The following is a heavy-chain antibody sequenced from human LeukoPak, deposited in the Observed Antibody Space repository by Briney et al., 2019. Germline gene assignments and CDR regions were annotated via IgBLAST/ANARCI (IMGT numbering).Heavy chain of an antibody. Sequence: GGSLRLSCAASAFTFSRYSMNWVRQAPGKGLEWVSSISSSSYIYYADSVKGRFTISRDNARNSLYLQMNSLRAEDTAVYYCAKRRGLELLYYYYMDVWGKGTTVTVSS. CDR3: AKRRGLELLYYYYMDV. D-gene: IGHD1-7*01. CDR2: ISSSSYI. J-gene: IGHJ6*03. V-gene: IGHV3-21*04. CDR1: AFTFSRYS.